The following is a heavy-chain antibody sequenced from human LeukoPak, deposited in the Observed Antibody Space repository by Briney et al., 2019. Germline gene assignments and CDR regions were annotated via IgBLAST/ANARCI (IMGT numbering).Heavy chain of an antibody. CDR1: GGSISSSSYY. CDR2: IYYSGST. V-gene: IGHV4-39*02. CDR3: ARDMEEYGGRIAAAGP. Sequence: PSETLSLTCTVSGGSISSSSYYWGWIRQPPGKGLEWIGSIYYSGSTYYNPSLKSRVTISVDTSKNQFSLKLSSVTAADTAVYYCARDMEEYGGRIAAAGPWGQGTLVTVSS. D-gene: IGHD6-13*01. J-gene: IGHJ4*02.